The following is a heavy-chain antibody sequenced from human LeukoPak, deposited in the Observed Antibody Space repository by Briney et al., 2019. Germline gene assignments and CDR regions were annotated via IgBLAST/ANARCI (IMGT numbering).Heavy chain of an antibody. CDR3: ARGLQSRRGNWFDP. CDR2: TYYRSKRSN. CDR1: GDSVSSNSAA. Sequence: PSQTLSLTCAISGDSVSSNSAAWNWIRQSPSRGLEWLGRTYYRSKRSNDYAASVKSRITINPDTSKNQFSLQLNSVTPDDTAVYYCARGLQSRRGNWFDPWGQGTLVTVSS. J-gene: IGHJ5*02. D-gene: IGHD1-26*01. V-gene: IGHV6-1*01.